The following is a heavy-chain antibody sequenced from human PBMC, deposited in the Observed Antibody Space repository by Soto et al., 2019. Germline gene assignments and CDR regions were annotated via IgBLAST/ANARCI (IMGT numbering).Heavy chain of an antibody. CDR1: GFTFSSYG. V-gene: IGHV3-30*18. J-gene: IGHJ4*02. CDR2: ISYDGSNK. CDR3: AKGPTDIVLIRH. D-gene: IGHD2-8*01. Sequence: GGSLRLSCAASGFTFSSYGMHWVRQAPGKGLEWVAVISYDGSNKYYADSVKGQFTISRDNSKNTLYLQMNSLRAEYTAVYYCAKGPTDIVLIRHWGQGTLVTVSS.